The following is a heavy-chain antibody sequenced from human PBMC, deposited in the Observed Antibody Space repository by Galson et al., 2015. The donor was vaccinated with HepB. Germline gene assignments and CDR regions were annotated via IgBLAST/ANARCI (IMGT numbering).Heavy chain of an antibody. D-gene: IGHD2-2*01. Sequence: SLRLSCAGSGFSFSDSWMHWVRQVPGKAPVWVSRISGDGSSRSYADSVRGRFTISRDNAKRLVFLEMKSLRPGDTAVYFCSSGVLPGAIIRFDAFDSWGQGTTVTVSS. CDR1: GFSFSDSW. CDR3: SSGVLPGAIIRFDAFDS. J-gene: IGHJ3*01. V-gene: IGHV3-74*01. CDR2: ISGDGSSR.